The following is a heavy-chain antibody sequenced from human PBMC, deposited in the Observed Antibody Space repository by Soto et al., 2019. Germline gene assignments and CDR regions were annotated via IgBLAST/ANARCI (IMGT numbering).Heavy chain of an antibody. V-gene: IGHV1-18*01. Sequence: GASVKVSCKASGYTFTSYGISWVRQAPGQGLEWMGWISAYNGNTNYAQKLQGRVTMTTDTSTSTAYMELRSLRSDDTAVYYCASYGSGSSPYYYFDYWGQGTLVTVSS. CDR1: GYTFTSYG. CDR3: ASYGSGSSPYYYFDY. CDR2: ISAYNGNT. D-gene: IGHD3-10*01. J-gene: IGHJ4*02.